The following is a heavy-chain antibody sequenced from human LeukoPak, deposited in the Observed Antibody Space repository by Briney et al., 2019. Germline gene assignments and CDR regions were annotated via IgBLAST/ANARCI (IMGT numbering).Heavy chain of an antibody. D-gene: IGHD3-3*01. V-gene: IGHV4-34*01. CDR2: INHSGST. Sequence: PSETLSLTCAVYGGSLSGYYWSWIRQPPGKGLEWIGEINHSGSTNYNPSLKSRVTISVDTSKNQFSLKLSSVTAADTAVYYCARFRSPITIFGVGNWFDPWGQGTLVTVSS. CDR3: ARFRSPITIFGVGNWFDP. CDR1: GGSLSGYY. J-gene: IGHJ5*02.